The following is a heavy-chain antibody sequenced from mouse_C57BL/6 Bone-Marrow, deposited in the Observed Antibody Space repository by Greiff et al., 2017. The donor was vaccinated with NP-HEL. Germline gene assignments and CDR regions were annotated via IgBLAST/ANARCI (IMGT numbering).Heavy chain of an antibody. CDR3: ASDDYYGSRGDYYAMDY. Sequence: QVQLQQPGAELVMPGASVKLSCKASGYTFTSYWMHWVKQRPGQGLEWIGEIDPSDSYTNYNQKFKGKSTLTVDKSSSTAYMQLSSLTSEDAAVYYCASDDYYGSRGDYYAMDYWGQGTSVTVSS. D-gene: IGHD1-1*01. CDR1: GYTFTSYW. CDR2: IDPSDSYT. V-gene: IGHV1-69*01. J-gene: IGHJ4*01.